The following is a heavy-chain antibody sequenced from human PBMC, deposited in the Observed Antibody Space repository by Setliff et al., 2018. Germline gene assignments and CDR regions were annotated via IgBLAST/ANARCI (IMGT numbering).Heavy chain of an antibody. V-gene: IGHV3-11*04. Sequence: PGGSLRLSCAASGFTVSSNYMSWVRQAPGKGLEWVSYISSSGSTIYYADSVKGRFTISRDNAKNSLYLQMNSLRAEDTAVYYCARAGWGVPGDFWSGSRDPYGMDVWGQGTTVTVSS. J-gene: IGHJ6*02. CDR1: GFTVSSNY. CDR3: ARAGWGVPGDFWSGSRDPYGMDV. CDR2: ISSSGSTI. D-gene: IGHD3-3*01.